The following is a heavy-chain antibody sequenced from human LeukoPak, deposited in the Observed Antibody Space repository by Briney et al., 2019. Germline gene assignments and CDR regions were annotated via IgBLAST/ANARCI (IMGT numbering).Heavy chain of an antibody. J-gene: IGHJ6*02. CDR1: GFTFSSYG. Sequence: PGRSLRLSCAASGFTFSSYGMHWVRQAPGKGLEWVAVISYDGSNKYYADSVKGRFTISRDNSKNTLYLQMNSLRAEDTAVYYCARVGGSGSYYHYYYYGMDVWGQGTTVTVSS. V-gene: IGHV3-30*03. CDR3: ARVGGSGSYYHYYYYGMDV. D-gene: IGHD3-10*01. CDR2: ISYDGSNK.